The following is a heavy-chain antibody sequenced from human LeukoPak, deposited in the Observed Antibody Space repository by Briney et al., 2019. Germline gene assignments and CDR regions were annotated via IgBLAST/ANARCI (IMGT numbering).Heavy chain of an antibody. CDR1: GFTFSSYG. CDR3: AKVNNWNDAGAALFMDV. CDR2: IWYDGSNK. J-gene: IGHJ6*03. V-gene: IGHV3-33*06. Sequence: GGSLRLSCAASGFTFSSYGMHWVRQAPGKGLEWVAVIWYDGSNKYYADSVKGRFTISRDNSKNTLYLQMTSLRLEDTAVYHCAKVNNWNDAGAALFMDVWGKGTTVTVSS. D-gene: IGHD1-1*01.